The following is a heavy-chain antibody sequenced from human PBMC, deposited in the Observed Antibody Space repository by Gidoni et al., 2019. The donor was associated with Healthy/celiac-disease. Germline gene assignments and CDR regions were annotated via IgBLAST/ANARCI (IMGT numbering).Heavy chain of an antibody. CDR2: RKQDGREK. V-gene: IGHV3-7*01. Sequence: EVQLVESGGGLVQPGGSLRLSCAASGFTFRSYWMRWVRQAPGKGLEWVANRKQDGREKYYVDSVKGRFTISRDNAKNSLYLQMNSLRAEDTAVYYCARAEMTYYYDSSGYYLFDYWGQGTLVTVSS. J-gene: IGHJ4*02. D-gene: IGHD3-22*01. CDR3: ARAEMTYYYDSSGYYLFDY. CDR1: GFTFRSYW.